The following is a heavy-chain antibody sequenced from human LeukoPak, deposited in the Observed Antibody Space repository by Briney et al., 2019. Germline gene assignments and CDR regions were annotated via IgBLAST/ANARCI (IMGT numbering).Heavy chain of an antibody. J-gene: IGHJ4*02. V-gene: IGHV1-24*01. CDR1: GYTLTELS. CDR2: FDPEDGET. CDR3: ATDRWRGRPFDY. D-gene: IGHD3-16*01. Sequence: WASVKVSCKVSGYTLTELSMHWVRQAPGKGLEWMGGFDPEDGETIYAQKFQGRVTMTEDTSTDTAYMELSSLRSEDTAVYYCATDRWRGRPFDYWGQGTLVTVSS.